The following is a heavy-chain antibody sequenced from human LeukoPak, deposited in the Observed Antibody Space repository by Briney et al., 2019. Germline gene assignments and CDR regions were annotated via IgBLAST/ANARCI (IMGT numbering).Heavy chain of an antibody. D-gene: IGHD3-10*01. J-gene: IGHJ5*02. CDR1: GYTFTSYA. V-gene: IGHV7-4-1*02. CDR3: ARDYEGAYYYGSGSLNWFDP. Sequence: ASVKVSCKASGYTFTSYAMNWVRQAPGQGLEWRGWINTNTGNPTYAQGFTGRFVFSLDTSVSTAYLQISSLKAEDTAVYYCARDYEGAYYYGSGSLNWFDPWGQGTLVTVSS. CDR2: INTNTGNP.